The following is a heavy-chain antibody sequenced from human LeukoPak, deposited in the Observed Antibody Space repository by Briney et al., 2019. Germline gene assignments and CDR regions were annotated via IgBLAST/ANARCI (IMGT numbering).Heavy chain of an antibody. D-gene: IGHD6-19*01. CDR2: ISYDGSNK. Sequence: PGGSLRLSCATSGFTFSSYAMHWVRQAPGKGLEWVAVISYDGSNKYYADSVKGRFTISRDNSKNTLYLQMNSLRAEDTAVYYCARVGTSGWYFGGGMDYWGQGTLVAVSS. CDR3: ARVGTSGWYFGGGMDY. CDR1: GFTFSSYA. J-gene: IGHJ4*02. V-gene: IGHV3-30-3*01.